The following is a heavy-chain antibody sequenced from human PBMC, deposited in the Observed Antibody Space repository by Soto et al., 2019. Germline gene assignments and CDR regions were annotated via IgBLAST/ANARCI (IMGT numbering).Heavy chain of an antibody. V-gene: IGHV4-59*01. Sequence: HVQLQESGPGLVKPSEPLSLTCSVSAGSISRYYWGWVRQSPGEGLEWIAHISYTVDASYNPALKCRVTISLATAKTLIALRLMSVTAAGRAVYYVVGTLMSRAMESFDYWGQGPLVTVPS. D-gene: IGHD5-18*01. CDR2: ISYTVDA. J-gene: IGHJ4*02. CDR3: VGTLMSRAMESFDY. CDR1: AGSISRYY.